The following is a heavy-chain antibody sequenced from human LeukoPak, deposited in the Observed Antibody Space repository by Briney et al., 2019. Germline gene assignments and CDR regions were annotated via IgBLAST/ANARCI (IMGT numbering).Heavy chain of an antibody. D-gene: IGHD3-16*01. CDR2: ISHDGNNE. CDR3: AKVPRGELTYLDY. J-gene: IGHJ4*02. V-gene: IGHV3-30*18. Sequence: GGSLRLSCAASGFTFNYYGMHWVRQAPGKGLEWVAVISHDGNNEYYVDSVKGRFTISRDDSKNTLYLQMDSLKTEDTAVYYCAKVPRGELTYLDYWGQGTLVTVSS. CDR1: GFTFNYYG.